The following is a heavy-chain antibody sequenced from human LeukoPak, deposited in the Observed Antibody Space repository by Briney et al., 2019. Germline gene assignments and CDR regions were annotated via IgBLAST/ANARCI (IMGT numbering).Heavy chain of an antibody. J-gene: IGHJ4*02. CDR3: ARECEYCSSFGELSIYPDY. CDR1: GFTFSDYY. CDR2: ISSSGSTI. D-gene: IGHD3-10*01. Sequence: GGSLRLSCAASGFTFSDYYMSWIRQAPGKGLEWVSYISSSGSTIYYADSVKGRFTISRDNSKNTLYLQMNSLRAEDTAVYYCARECEYCSSFGELSIYPDYWGQGTLVTVSS. V-gene: IGHV3-11*04.